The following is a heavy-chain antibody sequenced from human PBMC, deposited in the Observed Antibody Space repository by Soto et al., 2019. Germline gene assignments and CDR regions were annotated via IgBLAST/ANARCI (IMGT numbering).Heavy chain of an antibody. CDR1: GYSFTSYW. D-gene: IGHD3-3*01. CDR3: ARQTYYDFWSGLYPDAFDI. J-gene: IGHJ3*02. Sequence: GESLKISCKGSGYSFTSYWISWVRQMPGKGLEWVGRIDPSDSYTNYSPSFQGHVTISADKSISTAYLQWSSLKASDTAMYYCARQTYYDFWSGLYPDAFDIWGQGTMVTVSS. CDR2: IDPSDSYT. V-gene: IGHV5-10-1*01.